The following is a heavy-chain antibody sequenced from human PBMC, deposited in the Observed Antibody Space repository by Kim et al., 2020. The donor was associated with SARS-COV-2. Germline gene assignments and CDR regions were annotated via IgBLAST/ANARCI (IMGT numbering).Heavy chain of an antibody. J-gene: IGHJ4*02. Sequence: ETLSLTCAVYGGSFSGYYWSWIRQPPGKGLEWIGEINHSGSTNYNPSLKSRVTISVDTSKNQFSLKLSSVTAADTAVYYCARGLSYSSSSPLDYWGQGTLVTVSS. CDR3: ARGLSYSSSSPLDY. CDR1: GGSFSGYY. CDR2: INHSGST. V-gene: IGHV4-34*01. D-gene: IGHD6-6*01.